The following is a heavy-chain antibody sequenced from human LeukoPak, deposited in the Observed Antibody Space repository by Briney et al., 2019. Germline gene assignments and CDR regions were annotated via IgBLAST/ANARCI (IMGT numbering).Heavy chain of an antibody. V-gene: IGHV3-15*01. Sequence: GGSLRLSSAASGFTFSSYGMHWVRQAPGKGLEWVGRIKSKTDGGTTDYAAPVKGRFTISRDDSKNTLYLQMNSLKTEDTAVYYCTTEDDFWSGYPSLYWGQGTLVTVSS. CDR3: TTEDDFWSGYPSLY. J-gene: IGHJ4*02. CDR2: IKSKTDGGTT. CDR1: GFTFSSYG. D-gene: IGHD3-3*01.